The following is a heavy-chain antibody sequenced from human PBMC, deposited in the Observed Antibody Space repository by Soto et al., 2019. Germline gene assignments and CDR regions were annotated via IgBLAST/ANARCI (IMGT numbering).Heavy chain of an antibody. Sequence: QVQLVESGGGVVQPGRSLRLSCAASGFTFSSYGMHWVRQAPGKGLEWVAVIWYDGSNKYYADSVKGRFTISRDNSKNTLYLQMTSQRAEDTAVYYWARDYDSSGYPRYYFDYWGQGTLVTVSS. CDR1: GFTFSSYG. D-gene: IGHD3-22*01. J-gene: IGHJ4*02. CDR3: ARDYDSSGYPRYYFDY. CDR2: IWYDGSNK. V-gene: IGHV3-33*01.